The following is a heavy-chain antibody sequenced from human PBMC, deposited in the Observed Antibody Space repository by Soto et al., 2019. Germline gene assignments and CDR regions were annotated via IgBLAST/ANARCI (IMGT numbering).Heavy chain of an antibody. CDR2: INHSGST. CDR1: GGSFSGYY. Sequence: SETLSLTCAVYGGSFSGYYWSWIRQPPGKGLEWIGEINHSGSTNYNPSLKSRVTTSVDTSKNQFSLKLSSVTAADTAVYYCARMVAAAGTGVGWFDPWGQGTLVTVSS. CDR3: ARMVAAAGTGVGWFDP. J-gene: IGHJ5*02. V-gene: IGHV4-34*01. D-gene: IGHD6-13*01.